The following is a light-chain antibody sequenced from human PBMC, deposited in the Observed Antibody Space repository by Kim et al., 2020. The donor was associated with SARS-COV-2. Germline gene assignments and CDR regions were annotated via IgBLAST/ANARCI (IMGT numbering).Light chain of an antibody. CDR3: NSRDSSGNHVV. CDR1: SLRSYY. Sequence: SSELTQDPAVSVALGQTVRITCQGDSLRSYYASWYQQTPGQAPVIVIYGKNNRPSGIPDRFSGSSSGNTASLTITGAQAEGEADYYCNSRDSSGNHVVFGGGTQLTVL. CDR2: GKN. V-gene: IGLV3-19*01. J-gene: IGLJ2*01.